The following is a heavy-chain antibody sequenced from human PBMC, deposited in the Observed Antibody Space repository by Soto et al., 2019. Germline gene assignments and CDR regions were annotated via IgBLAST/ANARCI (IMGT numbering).Heavy chain of an antibody. D-gene: IGHD5-18*01. V-gene: IGHV4-61*08. J-gene: IGHJ4*02. CDR2: IYSSGST. CDR3: ARDHPHSYGVYYFDY. Sequence: TSETLSLTCTVSGGSISSGGYYWTWIRQHPGKGLEWIGYIYSSGSTHYNPSLQNRVTISIDTSKNQVSLKVNSVTAADTAVYYCARDHPHSYGVYYFDYWGQGTPVTVSS. CDR1: GGSISSGGYY.